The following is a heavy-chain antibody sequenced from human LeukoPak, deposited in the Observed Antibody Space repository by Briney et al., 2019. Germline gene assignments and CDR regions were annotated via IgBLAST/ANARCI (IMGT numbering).Heavy chain of an antibody. CDR1: GFTFSSYA. D-gene: IGHD6-13*01. J-gene: IGHJ4*02. CDR3: ARDRDSSSWAGIFDY. V-gene: IGHV3-30*04. Sequence: PGRSLRLSCAASGFTFSSYAMHWVRQAPGKGLEWVAVISYDGSNKYYADSVKGRFTISRDNSKNTLYLQMNSLRAEDTAVYYCARDRDSSSWAGIFDYWGQGTLVTVSS. CDR2: ISYDGSNK.